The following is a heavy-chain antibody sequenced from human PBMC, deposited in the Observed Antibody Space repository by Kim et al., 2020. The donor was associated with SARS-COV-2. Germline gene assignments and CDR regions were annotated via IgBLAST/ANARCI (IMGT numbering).Heavy chain of an antibody. CDR2: T. J-gene: IGHJ4*02. V-gene: IGHV4-30-2*04. Sequence: TDYAPYLNMRVSISGDTSNNQFSLKLSSVTAADTAVYYCARTMVRPFDYCGQGTLVTVSS. CDR3: ARTMVRPFDY. D-gene: IGHD3-10*01.